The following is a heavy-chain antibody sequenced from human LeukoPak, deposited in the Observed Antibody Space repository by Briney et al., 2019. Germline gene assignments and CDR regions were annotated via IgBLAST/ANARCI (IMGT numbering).Heavy chain of an antibody. J-gene: IGHJ4*02. D-gene: IGHD2-15*01. CDR3: GLGYCRGGSCYHIDY. Sequence: GGSLGLSCAASGFTFNYYCMHWVRQAPGKGLMWVSRINGDGSRSYADSVKGRFTISRDNAKKTVDLQMNSLRVEDTAVYYCGLGYCRGGSCYHIDYWGQGTLVTVSS. V-gene: IGHV3-74*01. CDR1: GFTFNYYC. CDR2: INGDGSR.